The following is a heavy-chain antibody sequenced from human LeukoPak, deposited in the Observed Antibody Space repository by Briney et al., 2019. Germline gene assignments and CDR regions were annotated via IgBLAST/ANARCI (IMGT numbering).Heavy chain of an antibody. Sequence: LETLSLTCTVSGDSISSYYWSWIRQPPGKGLEWIGYIYYSGSTNYNPSLKSRVTISVATSKNQFSLRLSSVTAADTAVYYCARDRSGSYSRYYYYGMDVWGQGTTVTVSS. D-gene: IGHD1-26*01. V-gene: IGHV4-59*01. CDR3: ARDRSGSYSRYYYYGMDV. CDR2: IYYSGST. CDR1: GDSISSYY. J-gene: IGHJ6*02.